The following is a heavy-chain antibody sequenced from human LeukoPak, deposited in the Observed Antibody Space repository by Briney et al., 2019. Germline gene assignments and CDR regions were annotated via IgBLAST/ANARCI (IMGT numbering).Heavy chain of an antibody. D-gene: IGHD6-19*01. J-gene: IGHJ4*02. CDR3: ARAVGSSGRVYYFAY. CDR1: GFIFSDYY. Sequence: GGSLRLSCAASGFIFSDYYMSWIHQAPGKGLECVSHISSSSSLTDYTDSVKGRFTISRDNAKSSLYLQMNSLRAEDTAVYYCARAVGSSGRVYYFAYWGQGTLVPVSS. CDR2: ISSSSSLT. V-gene: IGHV3-11*06.